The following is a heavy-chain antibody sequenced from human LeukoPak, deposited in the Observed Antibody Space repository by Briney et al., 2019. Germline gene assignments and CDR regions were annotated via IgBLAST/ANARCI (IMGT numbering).Heavy chain of an antibody. CDR2: INHSGST. CDR3: ARGWTTVTTYRYYYYGMDV. V-gene: IGHV4-34*01. Sequence: SETLSLTCAVYGGSFSGYYWNWIRQPPGKGLEWIGEINHSGSTNYNPSLKSRVTISVDTSKNQFSLKLSSVTAADTAVYYCARGWTTVTTYRYYYYGMDVWGQGTTVTVSS. J-gene: IGHJ6*02. D-gene: IGHD4-17*01. CDR1: GGSFSGYY.